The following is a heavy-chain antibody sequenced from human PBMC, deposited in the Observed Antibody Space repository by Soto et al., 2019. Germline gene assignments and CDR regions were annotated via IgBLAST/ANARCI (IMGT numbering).Heavy chain of an antibody. D-gene: IGHD1-26*01. CDR3: RVGYYYYGMDV. CDR1: GFTFGNAW. CDR2: IKSKTDGRTT. Sequence: GGALRLSCAASGFTFGNAWMIWVRQAPGKGLEWVGRIKSKTDGRTTDYAAPVKGRFTISRDDSKNTLSLQMNNLKTEDTAVYYCRVGYYYYGMDVWGQGTTVTVSS. J-gene: IGHJ6*02. V-gene: IGHV3-15*01.